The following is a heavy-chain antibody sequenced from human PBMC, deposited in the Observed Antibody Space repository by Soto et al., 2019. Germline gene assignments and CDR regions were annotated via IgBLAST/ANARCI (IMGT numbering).Heavy chain of an antibody. D-gene: IGHD1-26*01. CDR3: ARGVSAGVDY. V-gene: IGHV1-8*01. CDR1: GYSFTSLD. J-gene: IGHJ4*02. Sequence: QVQLVQSGAEVREPGASVKVSCTASGYSFTSLDINWVRQTAGQGLEWMGWMQPSTGRTGYAQKFQGRVTMTRDTSINTAYMELTTLTSDDTAFYYCARGVSAGVDYWGQGTLVTDSS. CDR2: MQPSTGRT.